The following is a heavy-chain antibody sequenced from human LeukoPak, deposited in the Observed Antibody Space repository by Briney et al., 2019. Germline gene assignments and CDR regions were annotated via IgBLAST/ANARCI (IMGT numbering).Heavy chain of an antibody. D-gene: IGHD5-18*01. CDR2: INGSGGST. CDR1: GFTFRSYA. Sequence: GGSLRLSCVASGFTFRSYAMSWVRQAPGKGLEWVSGINGSGGSTYYADSVRGRFTISKDNSKNTLYLQMNSLRAEDTAVYYCFGYPEYFQHWGQGTLVTVSS. CDR3: FGYPEYFQH. J-gene: IGHJ1*01. V-gene: IGHV3-23*01.